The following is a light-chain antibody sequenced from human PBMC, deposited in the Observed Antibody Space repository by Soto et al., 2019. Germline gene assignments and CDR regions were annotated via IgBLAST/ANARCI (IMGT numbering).Light chain of an antibody. CDR3: QQYSNFPTT. Sequence: EIVLTQSPGTLSLSPGERATLSCRASQTVSITYLAWYQQKPGQAPRLLISGASNRAAGVPDRFSGSGSGTDFTLTISRLEPEDFAVYYCQQYSNFPTTFGQGTKVEI. CDR1: QTVSITY. CDR2: GAS. J-gene: IGKJ1*01. V-gene: IGKV3-20*01.